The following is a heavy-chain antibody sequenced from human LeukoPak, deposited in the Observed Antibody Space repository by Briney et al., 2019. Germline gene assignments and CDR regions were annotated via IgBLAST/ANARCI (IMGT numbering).Heavy chain of an antibody. Sequence: SQTLSLTCTVSGGSISSGDYYWSWIRQHPGKGLEWIGNIYYSGSTYYNPSLKSRVTISVDTSKSQFSLKLSSVTAADTAVYYCAREGFDSSYYYYLDYWGQGTLVTVSS. V-gene: IGHV4-31*03. D-gene: IGHD3-22*01. CDR2: IYYSGST. CDR1: GGSISSGDYY. J-gene: IGHJ4*02. CDR3: AREGFDSSYYYYLDY.